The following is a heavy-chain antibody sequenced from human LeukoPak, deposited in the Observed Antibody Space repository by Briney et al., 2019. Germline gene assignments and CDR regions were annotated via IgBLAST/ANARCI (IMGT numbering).Heavy chain of an antibody. CDR2: INHSGSS. V-gene: IGHV4-34*01. CDR3: AGGTSGGRYLRFLEWWDY. Sequence: GSLRLSCAASGFTFSSYEMNWVRPPPGKGLEWIGDINHSGSSKYNPPLQSEGTIPVDQCKNQVHLKLSYVTAADTAVYYCAGGTSGGRYLRFLEWWDYWGQGTLVTVSS. D-gene: IGHD3-3*01. J-gene: IGHJ4*02. CDR1: GFTFSSYE.